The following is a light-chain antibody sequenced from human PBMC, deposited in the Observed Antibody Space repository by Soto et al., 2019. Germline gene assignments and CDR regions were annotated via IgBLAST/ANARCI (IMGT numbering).Light chain of an antibody. CDR3: QQYRSWPRT. CDR1: QSVDIN. V-gene: IGKV3-15*01. CDR2: GAS. Sequence: EIVLTESPATLSVSRGERVTLSCRASQSVDINLAWYQQKPGQAPRLLIYGASTRATDMPGRFSGRGAGAEFTLTISSLQSEDFAVYYCQQYRSWPRTLGQGTKVDI. J-gene: IGKJ1*01.